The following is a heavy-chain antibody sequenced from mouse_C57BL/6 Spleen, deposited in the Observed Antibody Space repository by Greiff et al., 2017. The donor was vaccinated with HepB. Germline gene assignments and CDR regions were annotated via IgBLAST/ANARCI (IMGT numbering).Heavy chain of an antibody. D-gene: IGHD1-1*01. CDR3: ARVDYYGSSYRYAMDY. J-gene: IGHJ4*01. CDR2: INPSTGGT. Sequence: VQLQQSGPELVKPGASVKISCKASGYSFTGYYMNWVKQSPEKSLEWIGEINPSTGGTTYNQKFKAKATLTVDKSSSTAYMQLKRLTSEDTAVYYCARVDYYGSSYRYAMDYWGQGTSVTVSS. V-gene: IGHV1-42*01. CDR1: GYSFTGYY.